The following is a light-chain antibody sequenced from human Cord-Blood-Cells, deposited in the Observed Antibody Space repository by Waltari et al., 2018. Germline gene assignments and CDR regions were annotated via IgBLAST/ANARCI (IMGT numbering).Light chain of an antibody. CDR3: AAWDDSLSVVV. CDR2: RNN. J-gene: IGLJ2*01. Sequence: QSVLTQPPSASGTPGQRVTISCSGSSSNIGSNYVYWYQQLPGTAPKLLIYRNNPRPSGVPARFPGSKSGTSAPLAISGLRSEDEADYYWAAWDDSLSVVVFGGGTKLTVL. V-gene: IGLV1-47*01. CDR1: SSNIGSNY.